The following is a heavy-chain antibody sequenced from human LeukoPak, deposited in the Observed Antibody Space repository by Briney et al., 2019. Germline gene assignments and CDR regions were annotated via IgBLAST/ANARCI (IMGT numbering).Heavy chain of an antibody. CDR1: GGSISSSGYY. Sequence: SETLSLTCTVSGGSISSSGYYWGWIRQPPGKGLEWIGTIYYSGSTYYNPSLKSRVTISVDTSKNQFSLKLSSVTAADTAVYYCAREGRSMVRGVISDWFDPWGQGTLVTVSS. CDR3: AREGRSMVRGVISDWFDP. D-gene: IGHD3-10*01. CDR2: IYYSGST. J-gene: IGHJ5*02. V-gene: IGHV4-39*02.